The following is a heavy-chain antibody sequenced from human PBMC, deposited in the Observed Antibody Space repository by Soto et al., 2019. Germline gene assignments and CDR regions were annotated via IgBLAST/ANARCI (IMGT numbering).Heavy chain of an antibody. CDR2: IYYSGST. V-gene: IGHV4-59*01. Sequence: PSETLSLTCTVSGGSISSYYWSWIRQPPGKGLEWIGYIYYSGSTNYNPSLKSRVTISVDTSKNQFSLKLSTLTAADTAVYYCARGNPRLSGSSRDWFDPWGQGTLVTVSS. J-gene: IGHJ5*02. D-gene: IGHD1-26*01. CDR3: ARGNPRLSGSSRDWFDP. CDR1: GGSISSYY.